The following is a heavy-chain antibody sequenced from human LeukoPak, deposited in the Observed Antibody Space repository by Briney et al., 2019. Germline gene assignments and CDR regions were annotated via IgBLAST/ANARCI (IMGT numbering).Heavy chain of an antibody. V-gene: IGHV3-30*02. Sequence: PGGSLRLSCAASGFTFSSYGMHWVRQGPGKGLEWVAFIRYDGSNKYYGDSVKGRFTISRDNSKNTLYLQMNSLRAEDTAVYYCAKGSKGVVFTRDHYIDVWGKGTTVTISS. CDR3: AKGSKGVVFTRDHYIDV. CDR1: GFTFSSYG. D-gene: IGHD3-3*01. J-gene: IGHJ6*03. CDR2: IRYDGSNK.